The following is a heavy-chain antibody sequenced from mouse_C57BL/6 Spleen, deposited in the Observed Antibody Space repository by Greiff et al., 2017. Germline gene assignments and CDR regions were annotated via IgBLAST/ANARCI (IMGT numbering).Heavy chain of an antibody. Sequence: VKLMESGPGLVQPSQSLSITCTVSGFSLTSYGVHWVRQSPGKGLEWLGVIWSGGSTDYNAAFISRLSISKDNSKSQVFFKMNSLQADDTAIYYCARNKIYYGNYYAMDYWGQGTSVTVSS. V-gene: IGHV2-2*01. J-gene: IGHJ4*01. CDR1: GFSLTSYG. CDR3: ARNKIYYGNYYAMDY. CDR2: IWSGGST. D-gene: IGHD2-1*01.